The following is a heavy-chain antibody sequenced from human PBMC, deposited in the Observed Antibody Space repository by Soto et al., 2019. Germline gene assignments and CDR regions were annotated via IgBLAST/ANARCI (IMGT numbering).Heavy chain of an antibody. D-gene: IGHD1-26*01. J-gene: IGHJ4*02. V-gene: IGHV4-28*01. CDR3: SRREIQGPIDY. Sequence: QVQLQESGPGLVKPSDTLSLTCAVSGYSISSSNWWGWIRQPPGKGLEWIGYIYYSGTTYYNPSLKSRVTMSVDPSKNQFSLKLTSVTAVDTAVYYCSRREIQGPIDYWGQGTLVTVSS. CDR2: IYYSGTT. CDR1: GYSISSSNW.